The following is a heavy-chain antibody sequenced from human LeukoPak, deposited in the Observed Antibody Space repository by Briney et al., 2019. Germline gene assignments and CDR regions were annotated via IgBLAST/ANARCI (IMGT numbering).Heavy chain of an antibody. J-gene: IGHJ4*02. Sequence: GGSLRLSCAASGFTFSSYSMNWVRQAPGKGLEWVSSISSSSSYIYYADSVKGRFTTSRDNAKNSLYLQMNSLRAEDTAVYYCAHWLVIRGVTAFDYWGQGTLVTVSS. V-gene: IGHV3-21*01. CDR2: ISSSSSYI. D-gene: IGHD3-10*01. CDR1: GFTFSSYS. CDR3: AHWLVIRGVTAFDY.